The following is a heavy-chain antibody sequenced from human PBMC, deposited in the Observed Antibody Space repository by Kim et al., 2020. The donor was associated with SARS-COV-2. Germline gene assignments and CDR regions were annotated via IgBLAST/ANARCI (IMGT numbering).Heavy chain of an antibody. D-gene: IGHD6-19*01. CDR2: IYCDDDK. V-gene: IGHV2-5*02. J-gene: IGHJ4*02. CDR1: RFSLSTSRVG. Sequence: SGPTLVKPTQTLTLTCTVSRFSLSTSRVGVGWIRQPPGKALELLALIYCDDDKLYSPSLKSRLTITKDTSKNQVDLTITNMDPVDTATYYCAHRRGIAVGYYFDYWGQGTLVTVYS. CDR3: AHRRGIAVGYYFDY.